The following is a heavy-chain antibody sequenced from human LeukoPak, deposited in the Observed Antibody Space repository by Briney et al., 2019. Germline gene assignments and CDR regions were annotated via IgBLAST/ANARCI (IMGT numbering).Heavy chain of an antibody. J-gene: IGHJ4*02. D-gene: IGHD4-17*01. Sequence: GGSLRLSCAASGFTVSSNYINWVRQAPGKGLEWVSLIYGSTSAGYADSVKGRFTISRDTSMNTVYLQMNSLRAEDTAVYYCARLNFGDDYWGQGTLVTVSS. CDR1: GFTVSSNY. V-gene: IGHV3-66*01. CDR3: ARLNFGDDY. CDR2: IYGSTSA.